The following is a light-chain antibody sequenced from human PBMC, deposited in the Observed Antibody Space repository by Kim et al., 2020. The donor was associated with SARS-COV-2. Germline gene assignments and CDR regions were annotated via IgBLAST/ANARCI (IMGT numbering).Light chain of an antibody. J-gene: IGKJ1*01. CDR3: QQHNTYPRT. V-gene: IGKV1-9*01. CDR2: AAS. CDR1: QGISSY. Sequence: DIQLTQSPSFLSASVGDRVTITCRASQGISSYLAWYQQEPGKAPNLLIYAASSLQSGVPSRFSGSGSETEFTLTISSLQPEDFATYYCQQHNTYPRTFGQGTKVDIK.